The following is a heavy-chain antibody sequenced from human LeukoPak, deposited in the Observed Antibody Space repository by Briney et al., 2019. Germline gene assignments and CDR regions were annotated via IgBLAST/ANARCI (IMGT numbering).Heavy chain of an antibody. CDR3: ARDWLDYYGSGSPSDFYGMDV. CDR1: GFTFSSYC. Sequence: RGGSLRLSCAASGFTFSSYCMNWVRQAPGKGLEWVSSISSSSMYIYYADSAKGRFTISRDNANNSLYLQMNSLRAEDTAVYYCARDWLDYYGSGSPSDFYGMDVWGQGTTVTVSS. D-gene: IGHD3-10*01. J-gene: IGHJ6*02. CDR2: ISSSSMYI. V-gene: IGHV3-21*01.